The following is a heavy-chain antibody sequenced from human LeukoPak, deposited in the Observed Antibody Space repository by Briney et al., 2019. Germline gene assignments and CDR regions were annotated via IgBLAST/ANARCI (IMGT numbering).Heavy chain of an antibody. V-gene: IGHV3-21*01. CDR2: ISSSSSYI. CDR1: GFTFNTYS. CDR3: ARRGYYYDSSGYYSYEGRDY. J-gene: IGHJ4*02. D-gene: IGHD3-22*01. Sequence: GGSLRLSCAASGFTFNTYSMNWVRQAPGKGLEWVSFISSSSSYIDYADSVKGRFTISRDNTKNSLFLQMNNVRAEDTAVYYCARRGYYYDSSGYYSYEGRDYWGQGTVVTVSS.